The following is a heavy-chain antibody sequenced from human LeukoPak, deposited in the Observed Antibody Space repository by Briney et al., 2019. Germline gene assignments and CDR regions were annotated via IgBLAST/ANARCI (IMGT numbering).Heavy chain of an antibody. V-gene: IGHV3-7*01. CDR2: IKQDGSEK. D-gene: IGHD3-16*02. J-gene: IGHJ4*02. CDR1: GFTFSSYW. Sequence: PGRSLRLSCAASGFTFSSYWMSWVRQAPGKGLEWVANIKQDGSEKYYVDSVKGRFTISRDNAKNSLYLQMNSLRAEDTAVYYCARVKNYDYVWGSYRYTGYFDYWGQGTLVTVSS. CDR3: ARVKNYDYVWGSYRYTGYFDY.